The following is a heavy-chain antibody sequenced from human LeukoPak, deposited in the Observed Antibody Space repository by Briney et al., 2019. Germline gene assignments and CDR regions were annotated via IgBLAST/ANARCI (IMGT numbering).Heavy chain of an antibody. Sequence: PGGSLRLSCAASGFTFSNAWMNWVRQAPGKGLEWVGRIKSKTDGGTTDYAAPVKGRFTISRDDSKNTLYLQMNSLKTEDTAVYYCTTDLICGGDCYSLIIDYYGMDVWGQGTTVTVSS. CDR2: IKSKTDGGTT. CDR1: GFTFSNAW. J-gene: IGHJ6*02. D-gene: IGHD2-21*02. CDR3: TTDLICGGDCYSLIIDYYGMDV. V-gene: IGHV3-15*07.